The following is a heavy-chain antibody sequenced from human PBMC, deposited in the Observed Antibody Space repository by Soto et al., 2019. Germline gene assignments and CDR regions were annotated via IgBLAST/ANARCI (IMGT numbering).Heavy chain of an antibody. CDR3: AGDQLYYDSSGRYDY. CDR2: ISYDGSNK. V-gene: IGHV3-30-3*01. J-gene: IGHJ4*02. Sequence: HPGGSLRLSCAASGFTFSSYAIHWVRQAPGKGLEWVAVISYDGSNKFYADSVKGRFTISRNNSKNTLYLQMNSLRAEDTAVYYCAGDQLYYDSSGRYDYWGQGTLVTVSS. CDR1: GFTFSSYA. D-gene: IGHD3-22*01.